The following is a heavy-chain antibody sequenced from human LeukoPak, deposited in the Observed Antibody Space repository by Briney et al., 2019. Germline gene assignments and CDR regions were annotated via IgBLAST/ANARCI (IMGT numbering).Heavy chain of an antibody. Sequence: PSETLSLTCTVSGGSISSGSYYWSWIRQPAGKGLEWIGRIYTRGSTNYNPSLKSRVTISVDPSKNQFSLKLSSVTAADTAVYYCARDRGVATGLYYYYYYMDVWGKGTTVTVSS. CDR2: IYTRGST. CDR3: ARDRGVATGLYYYYYYMDV. D-gene: IGHD5-12*01. V-gene: IGHV4-61*02. CDR1: GGSISSGSYY. J-gene: IGHJ6*03.